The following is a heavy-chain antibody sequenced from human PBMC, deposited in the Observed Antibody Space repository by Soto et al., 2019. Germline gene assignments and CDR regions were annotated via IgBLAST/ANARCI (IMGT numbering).Heavy chain of an antibody. J-gene: IGHJ6*02. D-gene: IGHD6-19*01. CDR2: IVVGSGNT. CDR1: GFTFTSSA. Sequence: SVKVSCKASGFTFTSSAMQWVRQARGQRLEWIGWIVVGSGNTNYAQKFQERVTITRDMSTSTAYMELSSLRSEDTAVYYCACGWETYYYYYGMEVWGQGTTVTVSS. V-gene: IGHV1-58*02. CDR3: ACGWETYYYYYGMEV.